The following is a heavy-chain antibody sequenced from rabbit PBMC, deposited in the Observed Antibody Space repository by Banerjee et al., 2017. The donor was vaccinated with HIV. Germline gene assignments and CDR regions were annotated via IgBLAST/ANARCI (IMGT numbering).Heavy chain of an antibody. CDR1: GFSFSSRYW. Sequence: QEQLEESGGDLVKPEGSLTLTCTASGFSFSSRYWICWVRQAPGKGLEWIGCMNAGTSGSNYYARWAKGRFTISKTSSTTVTLQMTSLTAADTATYFCARDGSGDAWDFNLWGPGTLVTVS. CDR2: MNAGTSGSN. D-gene: IGHD6-1*01. J-gene: IGHJ4*01. CDR3: ARDGSGDAWDFNL. V-gene: IGHV1S45*01.